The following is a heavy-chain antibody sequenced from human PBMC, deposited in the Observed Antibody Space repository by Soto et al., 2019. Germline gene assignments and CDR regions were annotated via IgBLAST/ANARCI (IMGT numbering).Heavy chain of an antibody. D-gene: IGHD2-8*02. CDR3: AREKVAYHDYYYYGMDV. V-gene: IGHV1-2*04. Sequence: GXSVKVSCKASGYTLTGYYMHWVRQAPGQGLEWMGWINPNSGGTNCAQKFQGWVTMTRDTSISTAYMELSRLRSDDTAVYYCAREKVAYHDYYYYGMDVWGQGTTVTVSS. CDR2: INPNSGGT. CDR1: GYTLTGYY. J-gene: IGHJ6*02.